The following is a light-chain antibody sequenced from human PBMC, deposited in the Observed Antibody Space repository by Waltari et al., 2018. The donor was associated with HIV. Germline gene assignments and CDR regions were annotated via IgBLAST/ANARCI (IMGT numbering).Light chain of an antibody. Sequence: SYELTQPPSVSVSPGQTARIPCSGDAFPTQYAYWYQQKPGQAPVLVIYKDSERPSGIPERFSGSSSGTIVTLTISGVQAEDEADYYCQSADSSGTYPVFGGGTKLTVL. V-gene: IGLV3-25*03. J-gene: IGLJ3*02. CDR3: QSADSSGTYPV. CDR1: AFPTQY. CDR2: KDS.